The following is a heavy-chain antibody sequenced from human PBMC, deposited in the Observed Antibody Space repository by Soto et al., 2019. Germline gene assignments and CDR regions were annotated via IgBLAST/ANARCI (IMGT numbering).Heavy chain of an antibody. CDR3: ATSYGSGYRAVDY. V-gene: IGHV1-69*02. Sequence: QVQLVQSGAEVKKPGSSVKVSCKASGDTFSFYTINWVRQAPGLGLEWMGRVNPILSMSNYAQKFQGRVTMTADKSTSTAYKELRSLRSEDTAFYYCATSYGSGYRAVDYWGQRALVTVSS. D-gene: IGHD3-10*01. CDR2: VNPILSMS. J-gene: IGHJ4*02. CDR1: GDTFSFYT.